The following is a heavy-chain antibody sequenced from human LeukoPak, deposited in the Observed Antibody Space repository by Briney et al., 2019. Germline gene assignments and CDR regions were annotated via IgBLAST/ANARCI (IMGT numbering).Heavy chain of an antibody. J-gene: IGHJ5*02. D-gene: IGHD2-15*01. Sequence: ASVKVSCKASGFPLNTYGISWVRQAPGHGLEWMGWISAYDGRTNYAQRFQGRVTLTVDTPTTTVSMELRSLRSDDTAVYYCARDCPFYIGCPRYWADPWGQGTLVTVSS. CDR2: ISAYDGRT. CDR3: ARDCPFYIGCPRYWADP. CDR1: GFPLNTYG. V-gene: IGHV1-18*01.